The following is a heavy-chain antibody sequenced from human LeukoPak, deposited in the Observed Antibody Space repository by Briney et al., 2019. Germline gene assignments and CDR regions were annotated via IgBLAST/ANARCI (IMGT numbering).Heavy chain of an antibody. V-gene: IGHV4-34*01. J-gene: IGHJ3*02. Sequence: PSETLSLTCAVYGGSFSGYYWSWIRQPPGKGLEWIGEINHSGSTNYNPSLKSRVTISVDTSKNQFSLKLSSVTAADTAVYYCARAGGYQGAFYIWGQGTMVTVSS. CDR1: GGSFSGYY. CDR3: ARAGGYQGAFYI. CDR2: INHSGST. D-gene: IGHD3-22*01.